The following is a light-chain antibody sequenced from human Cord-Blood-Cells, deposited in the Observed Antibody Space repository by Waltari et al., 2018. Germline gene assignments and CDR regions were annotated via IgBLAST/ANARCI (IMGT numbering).Light chain of an antibody. CDR1: SSDVGSYNL. J-gene: IGLJ2*01. CDR3: CSYAGSRGVV. CDR2: EVS. V-gene: IGLV2-23*02. Sequence: QSALTQPASVSGSPGQSITISCTGTSSDVGSYNLFSWYQQHPGKAPKLMIYEVSKRPSGVSNRFSGSKSGNTASLRISGLQAEDEADYYCCSYAGSRGVVFGGGTKLTVL.